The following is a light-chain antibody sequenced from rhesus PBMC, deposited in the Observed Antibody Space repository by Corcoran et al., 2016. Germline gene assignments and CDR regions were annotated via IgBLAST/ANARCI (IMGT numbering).Light chain of an antibody. CDR3: QQYNSAPLT. CDR1: QGISSW. J-gene: IGKJ3*01. Sequence: DIQMTQSPSSLSASVGDRVTITCRASQGISSWLAWYQQKPGKAPKLLISKASSLQSGVPSRLSGSGSGADFTLTISSLQPGDFATYYGQQYNSAPLTFGPGTKLDIK. V-gene: IGKV1-21*01. CDR2: KAS.